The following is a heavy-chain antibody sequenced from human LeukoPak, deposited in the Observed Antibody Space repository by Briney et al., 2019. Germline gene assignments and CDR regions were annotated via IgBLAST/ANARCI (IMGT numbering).Heavy chain of an antibody. CDR1: GGSISSSSYY. J-gene: IGHJ4*02. V-gene: IGHV4-39*07. CDR3: ARVSGYSYGPLGNFDY. CDR2: IYYSGST. Sequence: SETLSLTCTVSGGSISSSSYYWGWIRQPPGKGLEWIGSIYYSGSTYYNPSLKSRVTISVDTSKNQFSLKLSSVTAADTAVYYCARVSGYSYGPLGNFDYWGQGTLVTVSS. D-gene: IGHD5-18*01.